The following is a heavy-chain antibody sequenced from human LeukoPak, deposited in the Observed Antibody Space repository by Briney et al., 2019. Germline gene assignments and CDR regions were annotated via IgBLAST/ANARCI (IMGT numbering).Heavy chain of an antibody. J-gene: IGHJ4*02. CDR3: ARDHYYDSSGYYTY. D-gene: IGHD3-22*01. CDR2: ISSSSSYI. CDR1: GFTLSSYW. V-gene: IGHV3-21*01. Sequence: PGGSLRLSCAASGFTLSSYWMSGVREAPGEGLEGVSSISSSSSYIYYADSVKGRFTISRDNAKNSLYLQMNSLRAEDTAVYYCARDHYYDSSGYYTYWGQGTLVTVSS.